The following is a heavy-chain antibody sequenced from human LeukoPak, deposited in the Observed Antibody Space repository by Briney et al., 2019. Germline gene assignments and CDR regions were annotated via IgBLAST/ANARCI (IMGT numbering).Heavy chain of an antibody. CDR2: IYTSGST. D-gene: IGHD1-7*01. Sequence: KPSETLSLTCTVSGDSISSYYWSWIRQPPGKGLEWIGYIYTSGSTNYNHSLKSRVTISVDTSKNQFSLKLSSVTAADTAVYYCARLITGTTVTFDYWGQGTLVTVSS. CDR3: ARLITGTTVTFDY. J-gene: IGHJ4*02. CDR1: GDSISSYY. V-gene: IGHV4-4*09.